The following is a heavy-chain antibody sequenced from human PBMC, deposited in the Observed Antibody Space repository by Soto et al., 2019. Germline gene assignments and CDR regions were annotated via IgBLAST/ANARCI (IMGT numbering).Heavy chain of an antibody. V-gene: IGHV4-61*01. CDR3: ARDIRGYSRAFNY. CDR2: IYSSGST. D-gene: IGHD5-18*01. J-gene: IGHJ4*02. CDR1: GDTVIRDTSY. Sequence: SETLSLTCTVPGDTVIRDTSYWTWIRHPPGKGLEWIGYIYSSGSTTYNPSLKSRVTISVDTSRNQFSLELTSVTAADSAIYYCARDIRGYSRAFNYWGQGTLVTVSS.